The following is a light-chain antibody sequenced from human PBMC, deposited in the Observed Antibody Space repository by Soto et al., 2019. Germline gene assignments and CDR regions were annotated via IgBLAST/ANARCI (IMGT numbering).Light chain of an antibody. J-gene: IGKJ1*01. CDR2: GAS. CDR1: QSVSSN. Sequence: EIVMTQSPATLSVSPGERATLSCRASQSVSSNLAWYQQKPGQALRLLIYGASTRATGIPARFSGSGSGTEFTLTISSLQSEDFAVYYCQQYNNWPPLTFGQGTKV. CDR3: QQYNNWPPLT. V-gene: IGKV3-15*01.